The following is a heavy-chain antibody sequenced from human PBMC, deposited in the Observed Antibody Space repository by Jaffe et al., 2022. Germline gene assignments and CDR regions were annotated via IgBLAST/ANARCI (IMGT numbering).Heavy chain of an antibody. CDR1: GFTFGSFV. CDR3: ARDPHRYYHFYFYMDV. Sequence: QVQLVESGGGVVQPGRSLRLSCSGSGFTFGSFVMHWVRQAPGKGLEWVAVMSHDGANKYYADSVRGRFTISRDNSKNTLYLRMTSLRPEDTAIYFCARDPHRYYHFYFYMDVWGKGTTVTVAS. J-gene: IGHJ6*03. CDR2: MSHDGANK. V-gene: IGHV3-30*03.